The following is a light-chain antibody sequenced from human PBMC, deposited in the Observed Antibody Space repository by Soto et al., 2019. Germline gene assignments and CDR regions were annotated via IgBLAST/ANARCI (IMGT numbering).Light chain of an antibody. CDR3: QQYNSYSGT. CDR1: QSISSW. Sequence: DIQMTQSPSTLSASVGDRVTITCRASQSISSWLAWYQQKPGQAPKLLIYDASSLESGVPSRFSGSGSGTEFTLTISSLQPDDFATDYCQQYNSYSGTFGQGTKVEIK. J-gene: IGKJ1*01. CDR2: DAS. V-gene: IGKV1-5*01.